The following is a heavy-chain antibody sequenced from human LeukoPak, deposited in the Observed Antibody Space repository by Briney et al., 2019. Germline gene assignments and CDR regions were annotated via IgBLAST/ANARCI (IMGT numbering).Heavy chain of an antibody. J-gene: IGHJ6*02. D-gene: IGHD2-2*02. CDR1: GFTFSSYA. CDR3: TRESIYCSSSSCYSPYGLGV. V-gene: IGHV3-23*01. CDR2: IRDTRGST. Sequence: GGSLRLSCAASGFTFSSYAMSWVRYAPGKGLEWVSGIRDTRGSTYYADSAKGRFTISRDNPKNTLYLQMNSLRADDTAIYYCTRESIYCSSSSCYSPYGLGVWGQGTTVTVSS.